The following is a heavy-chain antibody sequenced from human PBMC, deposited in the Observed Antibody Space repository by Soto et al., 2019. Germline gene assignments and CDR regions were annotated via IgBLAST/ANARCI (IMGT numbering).Heavy chain of an antibody. CDR3: AHSDGIAARRVSSWFDP. J-gene: IGHJ5*02. CDR2: IYWDDDK. CDR1: GFSLSTSGVG. V-gene: IGHV2-5*02. D-gene: IGHD6-6*01. Sequence: SGPTLVNPTQTLTLTCTFSGFSLSTSGVGVGWIRQPPGKALEWLALIYWDDDKRYSPSLKSRLTITKDTSKNQVVLTMTNMDPVDTATYYCAHSDGIAARRVSSWFDPWGQGTLVTVSS.